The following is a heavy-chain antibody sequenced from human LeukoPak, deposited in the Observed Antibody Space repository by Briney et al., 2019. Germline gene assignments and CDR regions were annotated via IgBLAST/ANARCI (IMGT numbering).Heavy chain of an antibody. CDR3: ARGSYDSSGYGFDP. Sequence: SQTLSLTCTVSGGSISSGGYYWSWIRQPPGKGLEWIGEINHSGSTNYNPSLKSRVTISVDTSKNQFSLKLSSVTAADTAVYYCARGSYDSSGYGFDPWGQGTLVTVSS. D-gene: IGHD3-22*01. CDR2: INHSGST. J-gene: IGHJ5*02. CDR1: GGSISSGGYY. V-gene: IGHV4-30-2*01.